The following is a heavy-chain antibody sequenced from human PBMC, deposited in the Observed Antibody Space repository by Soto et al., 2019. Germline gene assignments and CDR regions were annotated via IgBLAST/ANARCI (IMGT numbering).Heavy chain of an antibody. CDR1: GYTFTSYY. J-gene: IGHJ6*02. Sequence: ASVKVSCKASGYTFTSYYMHWVRQAPGQGLEWMGIINPSGGSTSYAQKFQGRVTMTRDTSTSTVYMELSSLRSEDTAVYYCAREVTLVVGYYYYGMDVRGQGTTVTISS. V-gene: IGHV1-46*01. CDR3: AREVTLVVGYYYYGMDV. D-gene: IGHD3-10*01. CDR2: INPSGGST.